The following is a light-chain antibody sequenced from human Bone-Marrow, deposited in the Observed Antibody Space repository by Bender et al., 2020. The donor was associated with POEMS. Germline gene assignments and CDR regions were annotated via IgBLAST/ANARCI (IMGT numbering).Light chain of an antibody. J-gene: IGLJ2*01. CDR3: CSYAGSTTV. V-gene: IGLV2-23*02. CDR2: EVT. CDR1: SNDVGNYNL. Sequence: QSALTQPASVSGSPGQSITISCIGTSNDVGNYNLVSWYQQHPGKAPKVLIYEVTKRPSGVSNRFSGSKSDNTASLTISGLQAEDEADYFCCSYAGSTTVFGGGTELTVL.